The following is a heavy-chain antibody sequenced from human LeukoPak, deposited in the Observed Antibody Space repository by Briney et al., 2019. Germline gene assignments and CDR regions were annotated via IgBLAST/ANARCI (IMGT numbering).Heavy chain of an antibody. CDR1: GGTFSSYA. V-gene: IGHV1-69*13. J-gene: IGHJ4*02. D-gene: IGHD6-19*01. CDR3: ASRWSIAVAGIGDDFDY. CDR2: IIPIFGTA. Sequence: ASVKVSCKASGGTFSSYAISWVRQAPGQGLEWMGGIIPIFGTANYAQKFQGRVTITADESTSTAYMELSSLRSEDTAVYYCASRWSIAVAGIGDDFDYWGQGTLVTVSS.